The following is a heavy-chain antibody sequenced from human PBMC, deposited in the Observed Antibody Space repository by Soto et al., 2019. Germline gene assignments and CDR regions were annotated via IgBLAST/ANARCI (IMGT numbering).Heavy chain of an antibody. CDR3: ARTMDSSGWRDYYYYYGMDV. Sequence: EPLSLTAAIAGVSIISGDYYWSWIRQPPGKGLEWIGFIYYSGNTNYNPSLKSRVTISVDTSKNQFSLKLSSVTAADTAVYYCARTMDSSGWRDYYYYYGMDVWGHGTTVT. D-gene: IGHD6-19*01. J-gene: IGHJ6*02. CDR1: GVSIISGDYY. V-gene: IGHV4-61*08. CDR2: IYYSGNT.